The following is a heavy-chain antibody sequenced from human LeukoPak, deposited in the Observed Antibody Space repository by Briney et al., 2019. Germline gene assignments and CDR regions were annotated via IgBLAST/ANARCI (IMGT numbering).Heavy chain of an antibody. D-gene: IGHD6-13*01. CDR2: FYTSAST. Sequence: ASETLSLTCTVSGASISSYYWSWIRQPAGKGLEWIGRFYTSASTNYNPSLKSRVSMSTDTSKNQFSLRLSSVTAADTAVYYCARDSSISYGRDWFDPWGQGTLVIVS. CDR3: ARDSSISYGRDWFDP. J-gene: IGHJ5*02. V-gene: IGHV4-4*07. CDR1: GASISSYY.